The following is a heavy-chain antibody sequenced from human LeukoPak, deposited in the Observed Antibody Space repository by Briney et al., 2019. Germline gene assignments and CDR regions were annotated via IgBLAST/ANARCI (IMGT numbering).Heavy chain of an antibody. J-gene: IGHJ4*02. CDR1: GYTFTGYY. CDR2: INPNSGGT. Sequence: EASVKVSCKASGYTFTGYYMHWVRQAPGQGLEWMGWINPNSGGTNYAQKFQGRVTMTRDTSISTAYMELSRLRSDDTAVYYCARDPGIVGANSFDYGGQGTLVTVSS. V-gene: IGHV1-2*02. D-gene: IGHD1-26*01. CDR3: ARDPGIVGANSFDY.